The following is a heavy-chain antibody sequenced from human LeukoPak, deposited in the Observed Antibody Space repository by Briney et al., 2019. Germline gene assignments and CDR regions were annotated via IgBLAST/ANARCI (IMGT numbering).Heavy chain of an antibody. CDR2: IYSGGST. CDR3: ARRVPPSSSWYSGAFDI. J-gene: IGHJ3*02. CDR1: GFTFSSYA. Sequence: PGGSLRLSCAASGFTFSSYAMSWVRQAPGKGLEWVSVIYSGGSTYYADSVKGRFTISRDNSKNTLYLQINSLRAEDTAVYYCARRVPPSSSWYSGAFDIWGQGTMVTVSS. D-gene: IGHD6-13*01. V-gene: IGHV3-66*01.